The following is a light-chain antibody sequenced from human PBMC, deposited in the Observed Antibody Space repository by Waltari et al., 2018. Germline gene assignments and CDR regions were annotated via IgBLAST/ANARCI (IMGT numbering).Light chain of an antibody. CDR1: QDISIY. CDR3: LQYDNIPPYT. CDR2: DAS. Sequence: DIQMTQSPSSLSASIGDRVTITCQASQDISIYVNWYQQKPGKAPRLLIYDASTLESGVPSRFTGSGSGTDFTFTINSLQPEDIATYYCLQYDNIPPYTFGQGTKLEI. J-gene: IGKJ2*01. V-gene: IGKV1-33*01.